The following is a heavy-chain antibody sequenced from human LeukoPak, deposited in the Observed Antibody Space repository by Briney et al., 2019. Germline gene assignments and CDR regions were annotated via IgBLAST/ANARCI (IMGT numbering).Heavy chain of an antibody. CDR1: GYTFTGYY. CDR2: INPNSGGT. V-gene: IGHV1-2*02. CDR3: ARESTYYGGSSFFDY. D-gene: IGHD4-23*01. Sequence: ASVKVSCKASGYTFTGYYMHWVRQAPGQGLEWMGWINPNSGGTNYAQKFQGRVTMTRNTSISTAYMELSSLRSEDTAVYYCARESTYYGGSSFFDYWGQGTLVTVSS. J-gene: IGHJ4*02.